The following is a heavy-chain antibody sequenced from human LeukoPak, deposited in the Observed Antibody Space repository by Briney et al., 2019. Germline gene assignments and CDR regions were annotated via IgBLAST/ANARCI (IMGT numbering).Heavy chain of an antibody. J-gene: IGHJ4*02. CDR1: GYTVTNYY. CDR2: INPSISSR. D-gene: IGHD1-26*01. V-gene: IGHV1-46*01. Sequence: ASVKVSCKASGYTVTNYYMHWVRQAPGQGLEWMGMINPSISSRTYAQKFQGRVTVTSDTSTSTAYMELRSLRSDDTAVYYCARGLGGSGSYFLTFDYWGQGTLVTVSS. CDR3: ARGLGGSGSYFLTFDY.